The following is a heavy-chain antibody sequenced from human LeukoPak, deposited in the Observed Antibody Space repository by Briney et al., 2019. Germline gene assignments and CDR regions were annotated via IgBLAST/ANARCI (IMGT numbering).Heavy chain of an antibody. CDR1: GYTFTSYD. Sequence: ASVKVSCKASGYTFTSYDINWVRQATGQGLEWMGWMNPTSGNTSYAQKFQGRVTMTRDTSISTAYMELSSLKSEDTAVYYCASPGRDYYDPSGYYPFDYWGQGTLITVSS. V-gene: IGHV1-8*01. D-gene: IGHD3-22*01. J-gene: IGHJ4*02. CDR3: ASPGRDYYDPSGYYPFDY. CDR2: MNPTSGNT.